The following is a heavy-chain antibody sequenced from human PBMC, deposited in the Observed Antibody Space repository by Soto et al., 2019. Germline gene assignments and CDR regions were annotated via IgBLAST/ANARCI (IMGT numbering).Heavy chain of an antibody. D-gene: IGHD2-15*01. Sequence: GGSLRLSCAAPGFTFSSYAMSWVRQAPGKGLEWVSAISGSGGSTYYADSVKGRFTISRDNSKNTLYLQMNSLRAEDTAVYYCAKDSSSCSGGSCYYHYYYTDVWGTGTTVTLSS. CDR3: AKDSSSCSGGSCYYHYYYTDV. V-gene: IGHV3-23*01. J-gene: IGHJ6*03. CDR1: GFTFSSYA. CDR2: ISGSGGST.